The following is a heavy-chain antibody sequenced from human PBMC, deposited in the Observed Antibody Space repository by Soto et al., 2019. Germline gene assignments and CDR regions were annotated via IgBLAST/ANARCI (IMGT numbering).Heavy chain of an antibody. J-gene: IGHJ5*02. D-gene: IGHD6-13*01. Sequence: SETLSLTCAVYGGSFSGYYWSWIRQPPGKGLEWIGEINHSGSTNYNPSFKSRVTIPVDTSKNQFSLKLSSVTAADTAVYYCATRWSNWFDPWGQGTLVTVSS. CDR3: ATRWSNWFDP. CDR1: GGSFSGYY. CDR2: INHSGST. V-gene: IGHV4-34*01.